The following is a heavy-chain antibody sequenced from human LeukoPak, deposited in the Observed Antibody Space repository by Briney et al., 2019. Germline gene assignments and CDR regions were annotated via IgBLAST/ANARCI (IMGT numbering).Heavy chain of an antibody. V-gene: IGHV1-69*05. J-gene: IGHJ4*02. Sequence: SVKVSCKASGGTFSSYAISWVRQAPGQGLEWMGTIIPIFGTANYAQKLQGRVTMTTDTSTSTAYMELRSLRSDDTAVYYCARGDGSYWSCVEWEFDYWGPGTLVTVSS. CDR1: GGTFSSYA. D-gene: IGHD1-26*01. CDR3: ARGDGSYWSCVEWEFDY. CDR2: IIPIFGTA.